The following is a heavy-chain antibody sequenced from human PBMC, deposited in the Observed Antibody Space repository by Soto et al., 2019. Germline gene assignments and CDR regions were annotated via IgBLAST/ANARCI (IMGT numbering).Heavy chain of an antibody. CDR2: IYHSGST. V-gene: IGHV4-38-2*02. Sequence: SETLSLTCAVSGYSISSGYYWGWIRQPPGKGLEWIGSIYHSGSTYYNPSLKSRVTILVDTSKNQFSLKLSSVTAADTAVYYCARDLHSGYDYQDYFDYWGQGTLVTVSS. CDR1: GYSISSGYY. CDR3: ARDLHSGYDYQDYFDY. D-gene: IGHD5-12*01. J-gene: IGHJ4*02.